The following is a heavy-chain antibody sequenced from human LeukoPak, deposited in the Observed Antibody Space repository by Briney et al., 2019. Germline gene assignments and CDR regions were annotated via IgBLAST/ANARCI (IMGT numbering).Heavy chain of an antibody. Sequence: GASVKVSCKASGYTFTSYGISWVRQAPGQGLEWMGRIIPIFGTANYAQKFQGRVTITTDESTSTAYMELSSLRSEDTAVYYCARGGITIFGVVPVVGFDPWGQGTLVTVSS. V-gene: IGHV1-69*05. D-gene: IGHD3-3*01. CDR3: ARGGITIFGVVPVVGFDP. J-gene: IGHJ5*02. CDR2: IIPIFGTA. CDR1: GYTFTSYG.